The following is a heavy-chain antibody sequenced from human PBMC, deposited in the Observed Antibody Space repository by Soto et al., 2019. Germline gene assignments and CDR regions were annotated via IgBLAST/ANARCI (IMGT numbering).Heavy chain of an antibody. CDR2: IRNKANNYAT. CDR3: TASPYDTFVEY. D-gene: IGHD3-16*01. V-gene: IGHV3-73*02. CDR1: GFTFSGSA. J-gene: IGHJ4*02. Sequence: EVQLVESGGGLVQPGGSLKLSCSASGFTFSGSATHWVRQASGKGLEWVGRIRNKANNYATAYAASVKGRFIISRDDSKNTAYLQMNSLETEDTAVYYCTASPYDTFVEYWAQGSLVTVSS.